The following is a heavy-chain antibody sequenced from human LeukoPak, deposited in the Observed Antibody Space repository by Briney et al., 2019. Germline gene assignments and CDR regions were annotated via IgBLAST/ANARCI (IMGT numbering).Heavy chain of an antibody. Sequence: GGSLRLSCAASGFTFSDHYMDWVRQAPGKGLEWVGRTRNKANSYTTEYAASVKGRFTISRDDSKNSLYLQMNSLKTEDTAVYFCARDGESGGSRGGYFDYWGQGTLVTVSS. J-gene: IGHJ4*02. D-gene: IGHD1-26*01. V-gene: IGHV3-72*01. CDR1: GFTFSDHY. CDR3: ARDGESGGSRGGYFDY. CDR2: TRNKANSYTT.